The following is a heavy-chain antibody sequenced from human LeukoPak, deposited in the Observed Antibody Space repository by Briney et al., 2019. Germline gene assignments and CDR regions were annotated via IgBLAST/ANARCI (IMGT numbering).Heavy chain of an antibody. CDR3: ARAQSIAARQVNWFDP. CDR1: GNTFTSYD. D-gene: IGHD6-6*01. CDR2: MNPSSGRT. J-gene: IGHJ5*02. Sequence: ASVKVSCKASGNTFTSYDVNWVRQATGQGLEWMGYMNPSSGRTGYAQNFQGRLTMTWDTSISTAYMELSSLRSDDTAVYYCARAQSIAARQVNWFDPWGRGTLVTVSS. V-gene: IGHV1-8*01.